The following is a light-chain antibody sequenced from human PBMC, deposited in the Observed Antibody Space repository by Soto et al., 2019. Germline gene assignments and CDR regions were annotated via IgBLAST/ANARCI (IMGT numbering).Light chain of an antibody. J-gene: IGLJ1*01. CDR1: SSDVGAYNH. Sequence: QSVLTQPASVSGSPGQSITISCTGTSSDVGAYNHVSWYQQHPGKAPKLMIYEVSNRPSGVSNRFSGSKPGNTASLTISGLLPEDEADYYCNSYTSSSTVVFGTGTKVTVL. CDR3: NSYTSSSTVV. V-gene: IGLV2-14*01. CDR2: EVS.